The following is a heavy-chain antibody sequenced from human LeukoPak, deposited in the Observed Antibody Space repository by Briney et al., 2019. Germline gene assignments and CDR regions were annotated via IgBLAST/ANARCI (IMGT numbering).Heavy chain of an antibody. CDR3: AKNLVETYYDFWSGCPYYFDY. D-gene: IGHD3-3*01. V-gene: IGHV3-23*01. Sequence: PGGSLRLSCEASGVTFSSYAMSWVRQAPGKGLEWVSAISGSGGSTYYADSVKGRFTISRDNSKNTLYLQMNSLRAEDTAVYYCAKNLVETYYDFWSGCPYYFDYWGQGTLVTVSS. CDR1: GVTFSSYA. J-gene: IGHJ4*02. CDR2: ISGSGGST.